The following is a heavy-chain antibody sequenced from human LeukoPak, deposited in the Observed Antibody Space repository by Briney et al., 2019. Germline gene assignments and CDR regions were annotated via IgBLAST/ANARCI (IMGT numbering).Heavy chain of an antibody. CDR3: ATFLAVIAARDSLYFQH. V-gene: IGHV3-23*01. D-gene: IGHD6-6*01. Sequence: GGSLRLSCAASGSTFSSYWMSWVRQAPGKGLEWVSGVSGSGGVTYYADSVKGRFTISRDNSKNTLHLQMNSLRAEDTAVYYCATFLAVIAARDSLYFQHWGQGTLVSVSS. CDR2: VSGSGGVT. CDR1: GSTFSSYW. J-gene: IGHJ1*01.